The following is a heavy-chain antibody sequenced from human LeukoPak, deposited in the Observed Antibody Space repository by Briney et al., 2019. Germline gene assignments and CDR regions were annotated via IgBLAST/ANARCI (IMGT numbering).Heavy chain of an antibody. D-gene: IGHD1-26*01. V-gene: IGHV4-34*01. CDR3: ARAGELPSSDAFDI. CDR2: INHSRST. Sequence: PSETLSLTCAVYGGSFSGYYWSWIRQPPGKGLEWIGEINHSRSTNYNPSLKSRVTISVDTSKNQFSLKLSSVTAADTAVYYCARAGELPSSDAFDIWGQGTMVTVSS. J-gene: IGHJ3*02. CDR1: GGSFSGYY.